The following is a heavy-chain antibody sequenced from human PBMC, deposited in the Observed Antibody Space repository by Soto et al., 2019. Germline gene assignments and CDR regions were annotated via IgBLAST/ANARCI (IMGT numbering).Heavy chain of an antibody. D-gene: IGHD1-26*01. J-gene: IGHJ3*02. CDR1: GGSISSYY. V-gene: IGHV4-59*08. CDR2: IYSGGST. CDR3: ARRWGYAFDI. Sequence: QVQLQESGPGLVKPSETLSLTCTVSGGSISSYYWSWIRQPPGRGREGIGYIYSGGSTNYNPSLKSRVTISVDTSKNQCSLKLSSVTAADTAVYYCARRWGYAFDIWGQGTMVTVSS.